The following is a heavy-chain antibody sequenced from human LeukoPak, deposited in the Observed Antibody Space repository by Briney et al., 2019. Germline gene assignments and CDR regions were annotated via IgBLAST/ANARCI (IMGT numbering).Heavy chain of an antibody. D-gene: IGHD3-10*01. J-gene: IGHJ5*02. CDR2: IYYSGST. CDR3: ARDNRGEGWFDP. Sequence: SETLSLTCTVSGGSISSYYWSWIRQPPGKGLEWIGYIYYSGSTNYNPSLKSRVTISVDTSKNQFSLKLSSVTAADTAVYYCARDNRGEGWFDPWGQGTLVTVSS. CDR1: GGSISSYY. V-gene: IGHV4-59*01.